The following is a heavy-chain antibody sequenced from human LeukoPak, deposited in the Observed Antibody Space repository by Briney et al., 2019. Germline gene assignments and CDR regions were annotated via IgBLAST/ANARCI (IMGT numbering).Heavy chain of an antibody. CDR3: AKDMYPGDYGCNCDY. J-gene: IGHJ4*02. D-gene: IGHD4-23*01. CDR1: GLTFDDYA. V-gene: IGHV3-43D*03. Sequence: GGSLRLSCAASGLTFDDYAMHWVRQAPGKGLEWVSLISWNGGSTYYADSVKGRFTISRDNSKNSLYLQMNSLRAENTAWYYFAKDMYPGDYGCNCDYWGQGTLVTVSS. CDR2: ISWNGGST.